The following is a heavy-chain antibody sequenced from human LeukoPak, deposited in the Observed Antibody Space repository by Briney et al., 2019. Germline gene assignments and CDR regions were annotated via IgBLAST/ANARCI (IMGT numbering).Heavy chain of an antibody. CDR2: ISSSSSYI. CDR1: GFTFSSYS. D-gene: IGHD3-3*01. Sequence: GGSLRLSCAASGFTFSSYSMNWVRQAPGKGLGWVSSISSSSSYIYYADSVKGRFTISRDNAKNSLYLQMNSLRAEDTAVYYCASYYDFWSGYAPFDYWGQGTLVTVSS. J-gene: IGHJ4*02. V-gene: IGHV3-21*01. CDR3: ASYYDFWSGYAPFDY.